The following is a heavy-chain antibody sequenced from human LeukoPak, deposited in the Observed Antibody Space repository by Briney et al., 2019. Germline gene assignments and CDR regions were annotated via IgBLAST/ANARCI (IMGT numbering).Heavy chain of an antibody. J-gene: IGHJ4*02. CDR3: ARSGSSWSLIIDY. Sequence: GASVKVSCKASGYTFTGYYMHWVRQAPGQGLEWMGWINPNSGGTNYAQKFQGRVTMTSDTSISTAYMELSRLRSDDTAVYYCARSGSSWSLIIDYWGQGTLVTVSS. D-gene: IGHD6-13*01. V-gene: IGHV1-2*02. CDR2: INPNSGGT. CDR1: GYTFTGYY.